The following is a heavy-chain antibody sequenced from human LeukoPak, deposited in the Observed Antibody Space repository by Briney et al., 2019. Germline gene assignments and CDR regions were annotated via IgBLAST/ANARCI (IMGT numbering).Heavy chain of an antibody. D-gene: IGHD3-9*01. CDR2: INYSGST. V-gene: IGHV4-34*01. CDR3: ARGPPLSPDYDISTGYYNFDY. J-gene: IGHJ4*02. Sequence: SETLSLTCAVYGGSFSSCYWSWIRQPPGKGLEWIGEINYSGSTKYNPSLESRVTISVDTSKNHFSLMLTSLTAADTAVYYCARGPPLSPDYDISTGYYNFDYWGQGTLVTVSS. CDR1: GGSFSSCY.